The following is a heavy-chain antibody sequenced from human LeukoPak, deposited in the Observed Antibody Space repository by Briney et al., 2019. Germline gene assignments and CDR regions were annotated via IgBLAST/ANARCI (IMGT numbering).Heavy chain of an antibody. CDR3: ATDPGLRWSFDF. D-gene: IGHD4-23*01. CDR1: GFTFSTHW. Sequence: GGSLRLSCAASGFTFSTHWMHWVRQAPGKGLVWVSFIHSDGSNTIYADSVKGRFTISRDISKNTLYLQINGLRPDDTALYYCATDPGLRWSFDFWGQGTLVTVSS. V-gene: IGHV3-74*01. J-gene: IGHJ4*02. CDR2: IHSDGSNT.